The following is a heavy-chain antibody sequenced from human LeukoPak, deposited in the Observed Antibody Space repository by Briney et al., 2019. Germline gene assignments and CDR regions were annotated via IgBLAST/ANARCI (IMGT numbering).Heavy chain of an antibody. CDR3: ARKPEVPAAAGTVFYYYYMDV. CDR2: ISSSGSTI. CDR1: GFTFSDYY. V-gene: IGHV3-11*04. Sequence: GGSLRLSCAASGFTFSDYYMSWIRQAPGKGLEWVSYISSSGSTIYYADSVKGRFTISRDNAKNSLYLQMNSLRAEDTAVYYCARKPEVPAAAGTVFYYYYMDVWGKGTTVTVSS. D-gene: IGHD6-13*01. J-gene: IGHJ6*03.